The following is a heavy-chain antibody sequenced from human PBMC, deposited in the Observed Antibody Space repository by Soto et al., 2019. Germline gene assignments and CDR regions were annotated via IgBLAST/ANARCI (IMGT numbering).Heavy chain of an antibody. CDR3: AKGSGSGYGTPAEF. CDR2: LSGSGAGK. CDR1: GFSFSNSA. Sequence: EVQLLESGGGLVQPGGSLRLSCAASGFSFSNSAMSWVHQAPGKGLEWVSTLSGSGAGKYYADSVKGRFTISRDTSQNTVFLQMSSLRAEDTAVYYCAKGSGSGYGTPAEFWGQGALVTVSS. J-gene: IGHJ4*02. D-gene: IGHD6-25*01. V-gene: IGHV3-23*01.